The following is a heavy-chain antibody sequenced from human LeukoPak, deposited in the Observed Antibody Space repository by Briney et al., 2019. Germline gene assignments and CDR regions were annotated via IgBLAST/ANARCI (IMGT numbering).Heavy chain of an antibody. CDR2: IKQDGSEQ. CDR1: GFPFSSYW. J-gene: IGHJ4*02. CDR3: AILGDGSFDY. D-gene: IGHD5-24*01. V-gene: IGHV3-7*01. Sequence: GGSLRLSCAASGFPFSSYWVSWVRQAPGKGLEWVANIKQDGSEQYYVDSVRGRFTISRDNAKNSLYLQMNSLRVEDTAVYYCAILGDGSFDYWGQGSLVTVSS.